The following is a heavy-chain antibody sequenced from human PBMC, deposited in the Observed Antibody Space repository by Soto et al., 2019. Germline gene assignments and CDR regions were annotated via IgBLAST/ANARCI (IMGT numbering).Heavy chain of an antibody. V-gene: IGHV3-7*01. CDR2: IKQDGSEK. D-gene: IGHD3-16*02. J-gene: IGHJ3*02. CDR3: ARGLITFGGVIVHHDAFDI. Sequence: EVQLLESGGGLVQPGGSLRLSCAASGFTFSSYWMSWVRQAPGKGLEWVANIKQDGSEKYYVDSVKGRFTISRDNAKNSLYLQMNSLRAEDTAVYYCARGLITFGGVIVHHDAFDIWGQGTMVTVSS. CDR1: GFTFSSYW.